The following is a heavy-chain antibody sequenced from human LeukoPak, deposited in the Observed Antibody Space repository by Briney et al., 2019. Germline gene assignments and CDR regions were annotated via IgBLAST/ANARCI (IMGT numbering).Heavy chain of an antibody. Sequence: SVNVSCKASGGTFSSYAISWVRQAPGQGLEWMGGIIPIFGTANYAQKFQGRVTITADESTSTAYMELSSLRSEDTAVYYCARSPLASYYDSSGYRHIFDYWGQGTLVTVSS. D-gene: IGHD3-22*01. V-gene: IGHV1-69*13. CDR1: GGTFSSYA. J-gene: IGHJ4*02. CDR2: IIPIFGTA. CDR3: ARSPLASYYDSSGYRHIFDY.